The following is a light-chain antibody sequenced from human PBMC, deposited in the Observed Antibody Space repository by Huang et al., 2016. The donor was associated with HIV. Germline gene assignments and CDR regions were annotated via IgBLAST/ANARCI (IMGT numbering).Light chain of an antibody. V-gene: IGKV3-15*01. CDR1: QSVSSN. CDR2: GAS. Sequence: EIVMTQSPAPLSVSPGERATLSCRTSQSVSSNLAWYQQKPGQAPRLLIYGASTRATGIPARVSGSGSGTEFTLPISSLQSEDFAIYYCQQYNIWPVTFGQGTKVEVK. CDR3: QQYNIWPVT. J-gene: IGKJ1*01.